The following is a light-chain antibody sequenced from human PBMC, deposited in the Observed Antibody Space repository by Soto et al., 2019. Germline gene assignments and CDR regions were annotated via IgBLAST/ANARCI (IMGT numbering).Light chain of an antibody. V-gene: IGKV1-12*01. J-gene: IGKJ1*01. Sequence: DIQMTQSPSSVSASVGDRVTITCRASQDINNRLAWFQQRPGRAPKYLIQAASILQSGFPSRFRGSGSGTDFTLTINSLQPEDLATYYCLQVKSFPRTFGQGTKVELK. CDR3: LQVKSFPRT. CDR1: QDINNR. CDR2: AAS.